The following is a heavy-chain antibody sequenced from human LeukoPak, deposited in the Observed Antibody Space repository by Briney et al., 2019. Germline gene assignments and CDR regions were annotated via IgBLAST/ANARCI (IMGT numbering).Heavy chain of an antibody. J-gene: IGHJ4*02. D-gene: IGHD6-6*01. Sequence: GGSLRLSCAASGFTFSSYEMNWVRQAPGKGLEWVSYISSSGSTIYYADSVKGRFTISRDNAKNSLYLQMNSLRAEDTAVYYCARDRPLKGFDYWGQGTLVTVSS. V-gene: IGHV3-48*03. CDR2: ISSSGSTI. CDR1: GFTFSSYE. CDR3: ARDRPLKGFDY.